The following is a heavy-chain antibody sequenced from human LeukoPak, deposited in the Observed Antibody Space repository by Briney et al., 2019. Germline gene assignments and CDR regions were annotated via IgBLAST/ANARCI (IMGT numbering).Heavy chain of an antibody. CDR2: IYYSGST. CDR3: ARHWSDIVVVPAATGWFDP. Sequence: SETLSLTCTVSGGSISSSSYYWGWIRQPPGKGLEWIGSIYYSGSTYYNPSLKSRVTISVDTSKNQFSLKLSSVTAADTAVYYCARHWSDIVVVPAATGWFDPWGQGTLVTVSS. D-gene: IGHD2-2*01. J-gene: IGHJ5*02. V-gene: IGHV4-39*01. CDR1: GGSISSSSYY.